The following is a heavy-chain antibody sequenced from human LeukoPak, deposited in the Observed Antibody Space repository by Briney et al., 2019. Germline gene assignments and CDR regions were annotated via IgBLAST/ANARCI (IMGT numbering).Heavy chain of an antibody. CDR3: ATETSYSSSSGWFDP. CDR1: GGSISSGGYY. D-gene: IGHD6-6*01. V-gene: IGHV4-31*03. J-gene: IGHJ5*02. Sequence: PSETLSLTCTVSGGSISSGGYYWSWIRQHPGKGLEWIGYIYYSGSTYYNPSLKSRVTISVDTSKNQFSLKLSSVTAAVTAVYYCATETSYSSSSGWFDPWGQGTLVTVSS. CDR2: IYYSGST.